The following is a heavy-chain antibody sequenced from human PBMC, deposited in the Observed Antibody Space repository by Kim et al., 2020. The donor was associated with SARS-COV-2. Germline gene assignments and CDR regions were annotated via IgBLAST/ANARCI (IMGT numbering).Heavy chain of an antibody. CDR1: GFYFSNAW. CDR3: TTDAGRERERWQQLDN. J-gene: IGHJ4*02. Sequence: GGSLRLSCAASGFYFSNAWMTWVRQAAGKGLEWVGRVKTKSEGGTIDYAEPVKSRFTISRDDSRNTLYLQMNSLKNEDTAVYYCTTDAGRERERWQQLDNWGQGTLVTVSS. CDR2: VKTKSEGGTI. D-gene: IGHD1-1*01. V-gene: IGHV3-15*01.